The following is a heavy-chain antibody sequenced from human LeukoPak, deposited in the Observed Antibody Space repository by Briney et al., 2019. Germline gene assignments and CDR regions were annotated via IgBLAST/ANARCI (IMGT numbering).Heavy chain of an antibody. CDR3: AKNGDRGAYCSGGSCYPYYYYYMDV. D-gene: IGHD2-15*01. Sequence: GGSLRLSCAASGFTFSSYGMSWVRQAPGKGLEWVSAVNSSGGTTYYADSVKGRFTISRDNSKNTLSLQMNSLRAEDTAIYYCAKNGDRGAYCSGGSCYPYYYYYMDVWGKGTTVTISS. CDR2: VNSSGGTT. V-gene: IGHV3-23*01. J-gene: IGHJ6*03. CDR1: GFTFSSYG.